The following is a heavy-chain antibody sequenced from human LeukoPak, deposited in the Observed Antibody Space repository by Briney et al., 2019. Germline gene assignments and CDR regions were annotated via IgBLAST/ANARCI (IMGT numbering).Heavy chain of an antibody. D-gene: IGHD5-12*01. CDR2: IYYSGST. Sequence: SETLSLTCTVSGGSISSSSYYWGWIRQPPGKGLEWIGYIYYSGSTYYNPSLKSRVTISVDTSKNQFSLKLSSVTAADTAVYYCARRYSGYETGGYYYYMDVWGKGTTVTVSS. V-gene: IGHV4-30-4*08. CDR1: GGSISSSSYY. CDR3: ARRYSGYETGGYYYYMDV. J-gene: IGHJ6*03.